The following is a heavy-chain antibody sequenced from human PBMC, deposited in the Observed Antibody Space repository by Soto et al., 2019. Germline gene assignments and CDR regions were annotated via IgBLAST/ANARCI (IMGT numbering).Heavy chain of an antibody. CDR3: ARDRLGATGDY. J-gene: IGHJ4*02. Sequence: QVQLVQSGAEVKKPGASVKVSCKASGYTFPSYGISWVRQAPGQGREWMGWISAYNANTNYAQKLQGRVTMTTDTSPSTRYMELSRLRSDDTAVYFCARDRLGATGDYWGQGTLVTVTS. V-gene: IGHV1-18*01. D-gene: IGHD1-26*01. CDR2: ISAYNANT. CDR1: GYTFPSYG.